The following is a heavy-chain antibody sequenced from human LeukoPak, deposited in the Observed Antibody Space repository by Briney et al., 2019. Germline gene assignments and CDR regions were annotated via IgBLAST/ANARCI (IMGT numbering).Heavy chain of an antibody. CDR2: IKQKGSEK. CDR3: TRSRSWDFFDF. D-gene: IGHD1-26*01. CDR1: GITLSSFL. V-gene: IGHV3-7*01. Sequence: GGALKLSCAASGITLSSFLMSLVRQAPGEGLEWVANIKQKGSEKYYVNSVKGRFTISRDDAKSSLYLQMNSLRDEDTAVYYCTRSRSWDFFDFWGQGTLVTVSS. J-gene: IGHJ4*02.